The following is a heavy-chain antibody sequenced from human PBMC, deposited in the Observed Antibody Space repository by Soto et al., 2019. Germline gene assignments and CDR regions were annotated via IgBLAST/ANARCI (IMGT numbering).Heavy chain of an antibody. D-gene: IGHD2-15*01. J-gene: IGHJ3*02. CDR3: ASRHPRGYCSGGSCPDAFDI. Sequence: QLQLQESGPGLVKPSETLSLTCIVSGGSISRTGYYWGWIRQPPGKGLEWIGTFYYSGSTYYNPSLKSRVDISVDTAKNQFSLKLSSVTAADTAVYYCASRHPRGYCSGGSCPDAFDIWGQGTMVTVSS. CDR2: FYYSGST. V-gene: IGHV4-39*01. CDR1: GGSISRTGYY.